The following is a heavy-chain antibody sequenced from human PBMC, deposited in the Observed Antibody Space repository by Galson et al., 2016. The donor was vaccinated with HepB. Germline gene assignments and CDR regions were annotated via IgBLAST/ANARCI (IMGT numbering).Heavy chain of an antibody. Sequence: SETLSLTCTVSAGSVSSGSYYWSWIRQPPGKGLEWIGYISYSGSTYYNPSLKSRVTISVDTTKNQFSLKVSSVTAADTAVYYCARGRSPYSGFHIDYWGQGTLVTVSS. CDR2: ISYSGST. CDR1: AGSVSSGSYY. V-gene: IGHV4-61*01. D-gene: IGHD5-12*01. CDR3: ARGRSPYSGFHIDY. J-gene: IGHJ4*02.